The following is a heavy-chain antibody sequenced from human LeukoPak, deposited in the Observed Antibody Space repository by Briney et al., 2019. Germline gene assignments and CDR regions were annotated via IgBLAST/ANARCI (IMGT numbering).Heavy chain of an antibody. Sequence: PSETLSLTCAVSGVSISSSTYYWGWIRQPPGKGLEWIGSIYYNGSTYNNPSLQSRVTISVDTSKNQFSLRLSSVTAADTAVYYCATRLRRILWFGEELGSRILHEDYWGQGTLVTVSS. D-gene: IGHD3-10*01. V-gene: IGHV4-39*07. CDR1: GVSISSSTYY. CDR3: ATRLRRILWFGEELGSRILHEDY. J-gene: IGHJ4*02. CDR2: IYYNGST.